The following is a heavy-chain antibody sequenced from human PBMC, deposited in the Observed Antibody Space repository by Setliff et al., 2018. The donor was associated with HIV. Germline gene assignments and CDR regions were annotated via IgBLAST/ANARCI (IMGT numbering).Heavy chain of an antibody. CDR3: TRENIVVVTAIRRYYYYYMDV. J-gene: IGHJ6*03. CDR1: GFTFGDYA. Sequence: GGSLRLSCPASGFTFGDYAMSWVRQAPGKGLEWVGFIRSKAYGGTTEYAASVKGRFTISRDDSKSIAYLQMNSLKTEDTAVYYCTRENIVVVTAIRRYYYYYMDVWGKGTTVTVSS. CDR2: IRSKAYGGTT. D-gene: IGHD2-21*02. V-gene: IGHV3-49*04.